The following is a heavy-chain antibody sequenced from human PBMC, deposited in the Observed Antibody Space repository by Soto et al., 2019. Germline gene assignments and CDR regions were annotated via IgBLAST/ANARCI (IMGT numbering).Heavy chain of an antibody. J-gene: IGHJ6*02. Sequence: ASVHVSCMPSGDTFTSYYMHLVRLAPGQGLEWMGIINPSGGSTSYAQKFQGRVTMTRDTSTSTVYMELSSLRSEDTAVYYCARDYTAMVGDYYYYGTEVWGQGTTVTVSS. V-gene: IGHV1-46*01. CDR1: GDTFTSYY. D-gene: IGHD5-18*01. CDR2: INPSGGST. CDR3: ARDYTAMVGDYYYYGTEV.